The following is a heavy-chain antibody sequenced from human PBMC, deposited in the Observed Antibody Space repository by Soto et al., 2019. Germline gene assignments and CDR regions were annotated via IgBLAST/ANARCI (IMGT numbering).Heavy chain of an antibody. V-gene: IGHV3-30*18. CDR3: AKGEVRGIIPSYFDY. CDR2: ISNDGSNE. J-gene: IGHJ4*02. CDR1: GLTFRWFG. D-gene: IGHD3-10*01. Sequence: XGSLRLSCSGSGLTFRWFGMNWVRQAPGKGLEWVARISNDGSNEYYVDSVKGRFTISRDNSKNTLYLQMDSLRAEDTAVYYCAKGEVRGIIPSYFDYWGLGTLVTVSS.